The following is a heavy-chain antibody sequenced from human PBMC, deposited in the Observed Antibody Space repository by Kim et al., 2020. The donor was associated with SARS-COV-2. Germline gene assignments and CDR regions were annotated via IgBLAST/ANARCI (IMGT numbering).Heavy chain of an antibody. CDR3: ARNIQSTFAFDF. CDR1: GFNFDDFA. V-gene: IGHV3-20*04. J-gene: IGHJ3*01. Sequence: GGSLRLSCSASGFNFDDFAMSWVRQVPGKGLEWVSGIIWSGGTTSYAESVRGRFSVSRDNARNSLFLQMNSLRAEDTAFYYCARNIQSTFAFDFWGQGTMVSVSS. CDR2: IIWSGGTT.